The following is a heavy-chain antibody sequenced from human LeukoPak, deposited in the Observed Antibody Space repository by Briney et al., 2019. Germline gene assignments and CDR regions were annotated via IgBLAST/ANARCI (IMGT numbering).Heavy chain of an antibody. J-gene: IGHJ5*02. CDR1: GFTFSSYS. CDR2: ISSCSSYI. D-gene: IGHD1-26*01. CDR3: ARDNEWELLGGGWFDP. V-gene: IGHV3-21*01. Sequence: GGSLRLSCAASGFTFSSYSMNWVRQAPGKGLEWVSSISSCSSYIYYADSVKGRFTISRDNAKNSLYLQMNSLRAEDTAVYYRARDNEWELLGGGWFDPWGQGTLVTVSS.